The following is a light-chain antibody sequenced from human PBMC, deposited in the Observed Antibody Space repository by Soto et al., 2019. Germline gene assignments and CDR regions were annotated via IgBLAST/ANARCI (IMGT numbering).Light chain of an antibody. CDR1: QNVRSS. J-gene: IGKJ1*01. V-gene: IGKV3-15*01. CDR3: QQYSTWPWT. CDR2: GAS. Sequence: VMTQSPATLSLSPGERATLSCRASQNVRSSLAWFQQRPGQPPRLLIHGASTRATGVPARFSGSGSGTEFTLTISGLRSEDSATYYCQQYSTWPWTFGQGTKVEIK.